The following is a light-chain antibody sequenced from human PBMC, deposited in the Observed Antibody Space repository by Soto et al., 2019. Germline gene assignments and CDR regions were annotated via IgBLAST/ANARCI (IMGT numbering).Light chain of an antibody. V-gene: IGLV8-61*01. CDR2: STN. CDR1: SGSDSTSCS. J-gene: IGLJ3*02. CDR3: VLYMGSGIWV. Sequence: QTVVTQEPSFSVSPGGTVTLTCGLSSGSDSTSCSPGWYQQTPGQAPRTLIYSTNTRSSGVPDRFSGSILGNKAALTITGAQADDESDYYCVLYMGSGIWVFGGGTKLTVL.